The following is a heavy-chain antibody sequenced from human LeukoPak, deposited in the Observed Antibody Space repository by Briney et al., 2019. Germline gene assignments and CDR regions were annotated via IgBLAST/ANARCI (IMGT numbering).Heavy chain of an antibody. V-gene: IGHV1-18*01. CDR3: ARDKDCCGGSCYSRYFDY. CDR2: ISAYNGNT. J-gene: IGHJ4*02. Sequence: GASVKVSCKASGYTFTSYGISWVRQAPGQGVEWMGWISAYNGNTNYAQKLQGRVTMTTDTSTSTAYMELRSLRSDDTAVYYCARDKDCCGGSCYSRYFDYWGQGTLVTVPS. D-gene: IGHD2-15*01. CDR1: GYTFTSYG.